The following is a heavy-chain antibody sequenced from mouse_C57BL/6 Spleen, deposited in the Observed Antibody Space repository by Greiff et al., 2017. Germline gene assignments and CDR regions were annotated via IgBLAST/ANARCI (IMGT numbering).Heavy chain of an antibody. J-gene: IGHJ3*01. Sequence: QVQLQQSGPELVKPGASVKISCKASGYAFSSSWMNWVKQRPGKGLEWIGRIYPGDGDTNYNGKFKGKATLTADKSSSTAYMQLSSLTSEDSAVYFCARDGNYRVEAYWGQGTLVTVSA. CDR3: ARDGNYRVEAY. D-gene: IGHD2-1*01. CDR2: IYPGDGDT. CDR1: GYAFSSSW. V-gene: IGHV1-82*01.